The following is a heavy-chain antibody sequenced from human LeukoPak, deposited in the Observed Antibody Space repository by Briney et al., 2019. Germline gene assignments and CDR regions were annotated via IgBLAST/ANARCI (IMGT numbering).Heavy chain of an antibody. CDR2: IYYSGST. V-gene: IGHV4-31*03. J-gene: IGHJ5*02. CDR1: GGSISLGGYY. CDR3: AREESDWFDP. Sequence: SETLSLTCTVSGGSISLGGYYWSWIRQHPGKGLEWIGYIYYSGSTYYNPSLKSRVTISLDTSKHQFSLKLSSVTAADTAVYYCAREESDWFDPWGQGTLVTVSS.